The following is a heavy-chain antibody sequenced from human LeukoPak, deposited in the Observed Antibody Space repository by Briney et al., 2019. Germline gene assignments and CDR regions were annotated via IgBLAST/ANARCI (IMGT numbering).Heavy chain of an antibody. D-gene: IGHD5-18*01. CDR3: ARAPGYSYGSPSFDY. V-gene: IGHV1-2*02. Sequence: ASVKVSCKASGYTFTDYYMHWVRQAPGQGLEWMGWINPNSGTNYAQKFQGRVTMTTDTSTSTAYMELRSLRSDDTAVYYCARAPGYSYGSPSFDYWGQGTLVTVSS. CDR1: GYTFTDYY. J-gene: IGHJ4*02. CDR2: INPNSGT.